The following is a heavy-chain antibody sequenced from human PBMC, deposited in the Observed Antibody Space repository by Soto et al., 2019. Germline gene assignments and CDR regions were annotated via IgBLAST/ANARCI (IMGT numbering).Heavy chain of an antibody. Sequence: ESGGDLVQPGGSLRLSCEASGFSLTSHAMSWVRQAPGMGLEWVSAISRSGDSTYYGASVKGRFIVSRDNSKNIVYLQMKKLRVEDTAVYYCARDTPRHDFWSGYSDSWGQGTLVGVSS. J-gene: IGHJ4*02. V-gene: IGHV3-23*01. CDR2: ISRSGDST. CDR3: ARDTPRHDFWSGYSDS. CDR1: GFSLTSHA. D-gene: IGHD3-3*01.